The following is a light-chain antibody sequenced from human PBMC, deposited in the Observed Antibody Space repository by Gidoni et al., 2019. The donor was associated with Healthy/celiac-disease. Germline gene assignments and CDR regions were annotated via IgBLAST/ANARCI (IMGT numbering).Light chain of an antibody. CDR2: QDS. CDR3: QAWDSSDVV. J-gene: IGLJ2*01. Sequence: SYELTQPPSVSVSPGQTASIPCSGDKLGATYACWYQQKPGQSPVLVIYQDSKRPSGIPERFSGSNSGNTAPLTISGTQAMDEADYYCQAWDSSDVVFGGGTKLTVL. V-gene: IGLV3-1*01. CDR1: KLGATY.